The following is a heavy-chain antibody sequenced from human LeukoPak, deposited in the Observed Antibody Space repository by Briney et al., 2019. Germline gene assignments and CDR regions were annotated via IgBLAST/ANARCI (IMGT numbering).Heavy chain of an antibody. Sequence: SETLSLTCAVYGGSFSGYYWSWIRQPPGKGLEWIGEINHSGSTNYNPSLKSRVTISVDTSKNQFSLKLSSATAADTAVYYCARGDYDSSGYYEEYNWFDPWGQGTLVTVSS. CDR3: ARGDYDSSGYYEEYNWFDP. J-gene: IGHJ5*02. CDR2: INHSGST. V-gene: IGHV4-34*01. D-gene: IGHD3-22*01. CDR1: GGSFSGYY.